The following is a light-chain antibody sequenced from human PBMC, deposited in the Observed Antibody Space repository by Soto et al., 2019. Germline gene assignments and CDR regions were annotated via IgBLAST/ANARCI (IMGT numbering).Light chain of an antibody. J-gene: IGKJ1*01. V-gene: IGKV1-5*01. Sequence: DIQRTQSPSSLSASVGDRVTITCRASQSMSSWLAWYQQKPGKAPKLLIYDASSLESGVPSRFSGSVSGTEGTITISSLQTDDGATYDCQQSNNYSWTFGQGTKVDIK. CDR2: DAS. CDR3: QQSNNYSWT. CDR1: QSMSSW.